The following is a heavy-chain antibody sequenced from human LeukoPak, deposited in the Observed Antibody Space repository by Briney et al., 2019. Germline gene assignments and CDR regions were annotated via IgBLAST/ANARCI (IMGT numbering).Heavy chain of an antibody. Sequence: GGSLRLSCAASGFTVSSNYMSWVRQAPGKGLEWVSAISGSGGSTYYADSVKGRFTISRDNSKNTLYLQMNSLRAEDTAVYYCAKDAERDSSGYYYYYGMDVWGQGTTVTVSS. V-gene: IGHV3-23*01. CDR1: GFTVSSNY. CDR3: AKDAERDSSGYYYYYGMDV. J-gene: IGHJ6*02. CDR2: ISGSGGST. D-gene: IGHD3-22*01.